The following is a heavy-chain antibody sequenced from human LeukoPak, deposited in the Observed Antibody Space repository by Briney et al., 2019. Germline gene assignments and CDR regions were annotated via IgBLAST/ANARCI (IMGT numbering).Heavy chain of an antibody. Sequence: GGSLRLSCAASGFTFSSYWMHWVRQAPGKGLVWVSRINSDGSSTSYADFVKGRFTISRDNAKNTLYLQMNSLRAEDTAVYYCARDRWYYDSSGYYYFDYWSQGTLVTVSS. V-gene: IGHV3-74*01. J-gene: IGHJ4*02. CDR3: ARDRWYYDSSGYYYFDY. D-gene: IGHD3-22*01. CDR1: GFTFSSYW. CDR2: INSDGSST.